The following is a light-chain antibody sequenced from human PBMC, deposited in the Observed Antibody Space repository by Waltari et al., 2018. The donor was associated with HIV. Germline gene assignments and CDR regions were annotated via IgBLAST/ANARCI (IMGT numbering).Light chain of an antibody. CDR3: CSYAGSRTWV. CDR1: SRDVDGFNF. V-gene: IGLV2-23*02. J-gene: IGLJ3*02. Sequence: QSALTQPASVSGSPGQSITLSCTGTSRDVDGFNFVSWYQQHPGKAPKLIIFDVFKRPSGVSVRFSGSKSGNTASLTISGLQSEDEADYYCCSYAGSRTWVFGGGTKVTVL. CDR2: DVF.